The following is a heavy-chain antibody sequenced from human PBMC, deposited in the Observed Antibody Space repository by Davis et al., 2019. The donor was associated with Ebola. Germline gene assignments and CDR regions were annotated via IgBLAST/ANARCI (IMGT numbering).Heavy chain of an antibody. J-gene: IGHJ4*02. CDR3: ARGKRCSGYSCQLEPFDY. CDR1: GGSIGAYD. Sequence: PSETLSLTCTVSGGSIGAYDWHWIRQPPGKGLEWIAYISYTGRTRYNFSLKSRVTISLDTSNSQLSLRLSSVTAADTAIYYCARGKRCSGYSCQLEPFDYWGQGTLVTVSS. D-gene: IGHD3-22*01. V-gene: IGHV4-59*01. CDR2: ISYTGRT.